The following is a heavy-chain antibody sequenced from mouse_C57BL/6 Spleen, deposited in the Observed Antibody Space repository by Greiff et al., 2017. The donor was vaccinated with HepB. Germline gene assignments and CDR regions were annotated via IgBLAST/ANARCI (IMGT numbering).Heavy chain of an antibody. Sequence: EVKVVESGGGLVQSGRSLRLSCATSGFTFSDFYMEWVRQAPGKGLEWIAASRNKANDYTTEYSASVKGRFIVSRDTSQSILYLQMNALRAEDTAIYYCARDAGRRYFDYWGQGTTLTVSS. J-gene: IGHJ2*01. CDR1: GFTFSDFY. CDR2: SRNKANDYTT. CDR3: ARDAGRRYFDY. V-gene: IGHV7-1*01.